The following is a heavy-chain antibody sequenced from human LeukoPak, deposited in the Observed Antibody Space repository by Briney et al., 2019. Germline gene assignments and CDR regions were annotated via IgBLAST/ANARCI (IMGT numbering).Heavy chain of an antibody. J-gene: IGHJ6*03. D-gene: IGHD3-10*01. V-gene: IGHV3-15*01. CDR1: GFTFSNAW. Sequence: GGSLRLSCAASGFTFSNAWMSWVRQAPGKGLEWVGRIKSKTDGGTTDYAAPVKGRFTISRDDSKNTLYLQMNSLETEDTAVYYCTTVSYGSGPKNYYYYYYMDVWGKGTTVTISS. CDR3: TTVSYGSGPKNYYYYYYMDV. CDR2: IKSKTDGGTT.